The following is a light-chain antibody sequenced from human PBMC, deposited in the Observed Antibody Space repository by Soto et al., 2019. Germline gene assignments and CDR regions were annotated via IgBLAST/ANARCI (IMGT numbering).Light chain of an antibody. J-gene: IGKJ2*01. CDR1: QSVSSSY. V-gene: IGKV3-20*01. CDR2: GAS. CDR3: QQYGRSPHT. Sequence: EIVLTQSPGTLSLSPGERATLSCRASQSVSSSYFAWYQHKPGQAPRLLIYGASSRATGIPDRFSGSGSGTDFTLTISRLETEDFAGYYCQQYGRSPHTFGQGTKLDIK.